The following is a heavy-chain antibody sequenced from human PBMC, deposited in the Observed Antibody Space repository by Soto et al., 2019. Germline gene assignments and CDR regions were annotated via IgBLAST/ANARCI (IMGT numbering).Heavy chain of an antibody. D-gene: IGHD2-15*01. J-gene: IGHJ1*01. CDR2: IYPGDSDT. CDR3: ATHRDYRGTANNDIDI. V-gene: IGHV5-51*01. CDR1: GYTVTNYW. Sequence: PGVSLKISCKGSGYTVTNYWIGWVRQMPEKGLEWMGIIYPGDSDTRYSPSFQGQVTISADKSITTAWLQWSSLKASDTAMYYCATHRDYRGTANNDIDIWGQDTVVTISS.